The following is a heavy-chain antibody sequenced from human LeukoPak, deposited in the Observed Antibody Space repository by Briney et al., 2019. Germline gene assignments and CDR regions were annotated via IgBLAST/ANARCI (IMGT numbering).Heavy chain of an antibody. V-gene: IGHV4-61*01. J-gene: IGHJ5*02. CDR3: ATAPVYGYRIDP. CDR1: GGSITSDIFY. CDR2: IYYSGST. Sequence: PSETLSLTCTVSGGSITSDIFYWNWIRQNPGKGLQWIGYIYYSGSTNYNPSIKSRVTTLVDTSKNQFSLRLSSVTAAGTAVYYCATAPVYGYRIDPWGQGTLVSVSS. D-gene: IGHD1-14*01.